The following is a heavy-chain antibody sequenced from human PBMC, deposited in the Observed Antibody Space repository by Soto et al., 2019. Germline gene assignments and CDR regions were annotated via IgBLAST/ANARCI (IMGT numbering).Heavy chain of an antibody. V-gene: IGHV4-61*01. CDR3: ARGATVTQYDY. CDR1: GVSVSSGWFY. D-gene: IGHD4-17*01. CDR2: DSNSGTT. Sequence: QVQLQESGPGLVKPSETLSLTCSVSGVSVSSGWFYWAWIRQPPGKGLEWIGFDSNSGTTNYKPSLKSRVTISVDTSRSQISLKVNSLTAADTAVYYCARGATVTQYDYWGQGTQVTVSS. J-gene: IGHJ4*02.